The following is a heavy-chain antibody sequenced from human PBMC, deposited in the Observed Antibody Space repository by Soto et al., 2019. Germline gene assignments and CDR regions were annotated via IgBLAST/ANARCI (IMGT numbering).Heavy chain of an antibody. Sequence: QVQLVESGGGLVKPGGSLRLSCAASGFTFSDYYMSWIRQAPGKGLECVSYISGSTGYTNYADSVKGRFTISRDNAKNSLYLQINSLRAEDTAVYYCAREARIPVYWGQGTLVTVSS. CDR1: GFTFSDYY. CDR2: ISGSTGYT. J-gene: IGHJ4*02. D-gene: IGHD2-21*01. CDR3: AREARIPVY. V-gene: IGHV3-11*05.